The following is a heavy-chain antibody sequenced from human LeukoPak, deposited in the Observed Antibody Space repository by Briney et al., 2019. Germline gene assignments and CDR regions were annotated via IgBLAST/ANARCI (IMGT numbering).Heavy chain of an antibody. Sequence: SSETLSLTCTVSGDSISRYYWSWIRQPSGKGLEWVRRIYTSESTNYNPSLKSRVTMSVDTSKNQFSLKLSSVTAADTAVYYCARTSRDGYNRAYYFDYWGQGTLVTVSS. J-gene: IGHJ4*02. V-gene: IGHV4-4*07. CDR2: IYTSEST. CDR1: GDSISRYY. D-gene: IGHD5-24*01. CDR3: ARTSRDGYNRAYYFDY.